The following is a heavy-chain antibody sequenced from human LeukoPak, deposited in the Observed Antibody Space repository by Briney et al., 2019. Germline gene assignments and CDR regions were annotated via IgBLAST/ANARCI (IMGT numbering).Heavy chain of an antibody. V-gene: IGHV4-38-2*02. CDR3: ARFGLYYDSSGYYP. D-gene: IGHD3-22*01. CDR1: GGSISSYY. Sequence: PSETLSPTCTVSGGSISSYYWGWIRQPPGKGLEWIGSIYHSGSTYYNPSLKSRVTISVDTSKNQFSLKLSSVTAADTAVYYCARFGLYYDSSGYYPLGQGTLVTVSS. CDR2: IYHSGST. J-gene: IGHJ5*02.